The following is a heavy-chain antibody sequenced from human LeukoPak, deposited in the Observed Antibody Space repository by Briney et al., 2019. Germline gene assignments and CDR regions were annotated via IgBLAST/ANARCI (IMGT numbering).Heavy chain of an antibody. CDR3: ARSYYGSGHMTG. V-gene: IGHV1-2*02. Sequence: GASVKVSFKASGYTFTGYYMHGVRQAPGQGLDWMGWINPNSGGTNYAQKFQGRVTMTRDTSISTAYMELSRLRSDDTAVYYCARSYYGSGHMTGWGQGTLVTVSS. D-gene: IGHD3-10*01. CDR1: GYTFTGYY. J-gene: IGHJ4*02. CDR2: INPNSGGT.